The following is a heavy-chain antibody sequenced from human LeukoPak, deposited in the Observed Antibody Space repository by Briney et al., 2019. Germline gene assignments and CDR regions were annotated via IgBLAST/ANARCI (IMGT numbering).Heavy chain of an antibody. CDR3: ATADKWEPLDY. V-gene: IGHV1-24*01. CDR1: GASLSETS. J-gene: IGHJ4*02. Sequence: ASVKVSCKVSGASLSETSIHWVRQAPGQWLEWMGGFDPEDGESIFARRFQGRFSMTEDTSTDTAYMELRSLRPEDTAVYYCATADKWEPLDYWGQGTLVTVSS. CDR2: FDPEDGES. D-gene: IGHD1-26*01.